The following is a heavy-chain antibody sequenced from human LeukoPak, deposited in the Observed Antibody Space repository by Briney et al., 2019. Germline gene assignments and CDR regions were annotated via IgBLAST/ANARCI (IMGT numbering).Heavy chain of an antibody. CDR1: VFSLSSYG. CDR3: AKRGGYSSAYEFAY. J-gene: IGHJ4*02. D-gene: IGHD5-18*01. CDR2: ISYDGSNK. V-gene: IGHV3-30*18. Sequence: PGLALRLSCAASVFSLSSYGMHLVLEPPAKGLEAVAAISYDGSNKYHADSVNGPFTISRDNSTDTLYLQMTRLRAEDTAVYYCAKRGGYSSAYEFAYWGQATLPTVPS.